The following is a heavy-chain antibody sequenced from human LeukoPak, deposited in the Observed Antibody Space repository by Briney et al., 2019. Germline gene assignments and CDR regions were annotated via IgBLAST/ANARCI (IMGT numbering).Heavy chain of an antibody. V-gene: IGHV3-30*04. CDR2: TSYDGSKS. Sequence: GGSLRLSCAASGFTFSSYAMHWVRQAPGKGLEWVSLTSYDGSKSYYADSVKGRFTISRDNSKNMLFLQMSGLRDEDTAVYYRARAYSGSWYAGYWGQGTLVTVSS. CDR1: GFTFSSYA. CDR3: ARAYSGSWYAGY. D-gene: IGHD6-13*01. J-gene: IGHJ4*02.